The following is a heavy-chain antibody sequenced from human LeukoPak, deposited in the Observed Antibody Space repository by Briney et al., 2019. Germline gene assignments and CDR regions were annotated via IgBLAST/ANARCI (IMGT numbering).Heavy chain of an antibody. CDR2: IYTSGST. V-gene: IGHV4-61*02. CDR3: ARGGEGSGWLNYYYYMDV. J-gene: IGHJ6*03. CDR1: GGSISSGSYY. D-gene: IGHD6-19*01. Sequence: SETLSLTCTVSGGSISSGSYYWSWIRQPAGKGLEWIGRIYTSGSTNYNPSLKSRVTISVDTSKNQFSLKLSSVTAADTAVYYCARGGEGSGWLNYYYYMDVWGKGTTVTISS.